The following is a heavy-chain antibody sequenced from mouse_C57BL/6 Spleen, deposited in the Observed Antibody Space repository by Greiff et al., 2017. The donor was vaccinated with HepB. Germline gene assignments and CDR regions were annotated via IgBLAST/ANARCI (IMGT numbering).Heavy chain of an antibody. Sequence: EVKLMESGGGLVKPGGSLKLSCAASGFTFSDYGMHWVRQAPEKGLEWVAYISSGSSTIYYADTVKGRFTISRANAKNTLFLQMTSLRSEDTAMYYGARRGTGTSYFDVWGTGTTVTVSS. CDR2: ISSGSSTI. CDR3: ARRGTGTSYFDV. CDR1: GFTFSDYG. D-gene: IGHD4-1*01. V-gene: IGHV5-17*01. J-gene: IGHJ1*03.